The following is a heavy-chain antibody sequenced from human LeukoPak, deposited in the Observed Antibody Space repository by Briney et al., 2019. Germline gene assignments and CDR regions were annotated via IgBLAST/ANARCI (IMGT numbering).Heavy chain of an antibody. D-gene: IGHD6-19*01. V-gene: IGHV3-30*18. CDR2: MSYDGSHK. CDR1: GFTFSSYG. CDR3: AKDQYSSGWSSDFDY. Sequence: PGESLRLSCAASGFTFSSYGMHWVREAPGKGLEWVAVMSYDGSHKYYADSVKGRFTISRDNSKNTLYLQMDSLRAEDTAVYYCAKDQYSSGWSSDFDYWGQGTLVTVSS. J-gene: IGHJ4*02.